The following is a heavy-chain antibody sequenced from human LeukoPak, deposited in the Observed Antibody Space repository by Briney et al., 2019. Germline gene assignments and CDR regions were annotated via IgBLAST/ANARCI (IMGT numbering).Heavy chain of an antibody. CDR1: GGTFSSYA. J-gene: IGHJ4*02. CDR3: ARVDTAMVIDY. V-gene: IGHV1-69*10. Sequence: SVKVSCTASGGTFSSYAISWVRRAPGQGLEWMGGIIPILGIANYAQKFQGRVTITADKSTSTAYMELSSLRSEDTAVYYCARVDTAMVIDYWGQGTLVTVSS. CDR2: IIPILGIA. D-gene: IGHD5-18*01.